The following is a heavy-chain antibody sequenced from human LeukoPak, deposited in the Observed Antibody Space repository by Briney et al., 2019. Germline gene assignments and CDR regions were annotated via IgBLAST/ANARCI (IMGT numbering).Heavy chain of an antibody. V-gene: IGHV3-30*02. Sequence: GGSLRLSCAASGFTFNNYGMHWVRQAPGKGLEWVAFIRYNGNNQYYADSVKGRFTISRDNSKNTLYLQMNSLKGDDTAVYYCAKDSAFYYIDVWGKGTMVIISS. CDR2: IRYNGNNQ. J-gene: IGHJ6*03. CDR1: GFTFNNYG. CDR3: AKDSAFYYIDV. D-gene: IGHD3-10*01.